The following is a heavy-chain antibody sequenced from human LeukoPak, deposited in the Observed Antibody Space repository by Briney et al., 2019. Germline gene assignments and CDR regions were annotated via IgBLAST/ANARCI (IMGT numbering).Heavy chain of an antibody. J-gene: IGHJ6*02. CDR2: INPTGGNT. CDR1: GGTFSSYA. V-gene: IGHV1-46*01. D-gene: IGHD2-15*01. CDR3: ARERYCSGDNCFVTYYYGMDV. Sequence: ASVKVSCKASGGTFSSYAISWVRQAPGQGLEWMGIINPTGGNTNYAQKFEGRVTMTRDTSTSTVYMELSSLRSEDTAVYYCARERYCSGDNCFVTYYYGMDVWGQGTTVTVSS.